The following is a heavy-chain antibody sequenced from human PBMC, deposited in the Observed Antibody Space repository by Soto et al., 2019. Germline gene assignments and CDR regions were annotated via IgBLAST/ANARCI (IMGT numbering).Heavy chain of an antibody. V-gene: IGHV4-59*08. CDR1: GGSISSYY. D-gene: IGHD3-10*01. CDR3: ARPSSMVRGKYMDV. Sequence: SETLSLTCTVSGGSISSYYWSWIRQPPGKGLEWIGYIYYSGSTNYNPSLKSRVTISVDTSKNQFSLKLSSVTAADTAVYYCARPSSMVRGKYMDVWGKGTTVTVSS. J-gene: IGHJ6*03. CDR2: IYYSGST.